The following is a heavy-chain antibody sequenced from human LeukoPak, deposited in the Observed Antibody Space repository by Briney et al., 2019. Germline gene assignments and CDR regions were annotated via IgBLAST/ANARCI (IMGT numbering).Heavy chain of an antibody. J-gene: IGHJ4*02. D-gene: IGHD3-22*01. CDR2: ISSTGSYI. Sequence: GGSLRLSCAASGFTFSNYNMNWVRQAPGKGLEWVSFISSTGSYIYYADSAKGRFTISRDNAKNSLYLQMNSLRAEDTAVYYCARVYSSGHYSSYWGQGTLVTVSS. V-gene: IGHV3-21*01. CDR3: ARVYSSGHYSSY. CDR1: GFTFSNYN.